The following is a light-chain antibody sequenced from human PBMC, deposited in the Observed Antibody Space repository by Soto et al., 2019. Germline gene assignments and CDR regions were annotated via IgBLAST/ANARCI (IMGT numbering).Light chain of an antibody. CDR2: DVT. CDR3: CSYTTSSTLYV. CDR1: SSDVGAYNY. V-gene: IGLV2-14*03. J-gene: IGLJ1*01. Sequence: QSVLTQPASVSGSPGQSITISCTGASSDVGAYNYVSWYQQHPGKAPKLLIYDVTNRPSGVSNRFSGSKSGNTASLTISGLQAEDEADYYCCSYTTSSTLYVFGTGTKLTV.